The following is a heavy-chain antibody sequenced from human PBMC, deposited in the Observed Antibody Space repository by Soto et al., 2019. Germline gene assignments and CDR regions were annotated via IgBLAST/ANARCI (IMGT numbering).Heavy chain of an antibody. V-gene: IGHV4-4*02. CDR3: ARGRIAVAGTIYYGMDV. CDR2: IYHSGST. CDR1: GGSISSSNW. Sequence: SETLSLTCAVSGGSISSSNWWSWVRQPPGKGLEWIGEIYHSGSTNYNPSLKSRVTISVDKSKNQFSLKLSSATAADTAVYYCARGRIAVAGTIYYGMDVWGQGTTVTVSS. J-gene: IGHJ6*02. D-gene: IGHD6-19*01.